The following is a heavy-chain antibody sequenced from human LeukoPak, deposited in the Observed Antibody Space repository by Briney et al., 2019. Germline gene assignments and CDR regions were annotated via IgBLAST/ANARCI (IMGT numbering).Heavy chain of an antibody. V-gene: IGHV4-39*01. Sequence: NPSETLSLTCTVSGGSISSSSYYWGWIRQPPGKGLEWIGSIYYSRSTYYNPSLKSRVTISVDTSKNQFSLKLSSVTAADTAVYYCASDPGSYIFDYWGQGTLVTVSS. J-gene: IGHJ4*02. CDR2: IYYSRST. CDR3: ASDPGSYIFDY. D-gene: IGHD3-10*01. CDR1: GGSISSSSYY.